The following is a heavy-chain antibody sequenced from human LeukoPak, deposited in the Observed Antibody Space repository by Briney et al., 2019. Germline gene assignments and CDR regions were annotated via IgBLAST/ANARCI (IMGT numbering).Heavy chain of an antibody. CDR3: ARGRGDEYGDYDY. CDR1: GGSFSGYS. V-gene: IGHV4-34*01. J-gene: IGHJ4*02. D-gene: IGHD4-17*01. Sequence: PSETLSLTCAVYGGSFSGYSWSWIRQPPGKGLEWIGEINHSGSTNYNPSVRSRVTVSEDTSNNQFSLKLNSVTAADTAVYYCARGRGDEYGDYDYWGQGTLVTISS. CDR2: INHSGST.